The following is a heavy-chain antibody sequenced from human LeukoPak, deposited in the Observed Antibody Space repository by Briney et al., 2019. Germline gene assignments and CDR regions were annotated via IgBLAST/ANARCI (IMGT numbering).Heavy chain of an antibody. V-gene: IGHV3-30*18. J-gene: IGHJ4*02. CDR2: MSYDGSNK. Sequence: GGSLRLSCAASGFTFSSYGMHWVRQAPGKGLEWVAVMSYDGSNKYYADSVKGRFTISRDNSKNTLYLQMNSLRAEDTAVYYCAKDRGYSYGPDYWGQGTLVTASS. CDR1: GFTFSSYG. CDR3: AKDRGYSYGPDY. D-gene: IGHD5-18*01.